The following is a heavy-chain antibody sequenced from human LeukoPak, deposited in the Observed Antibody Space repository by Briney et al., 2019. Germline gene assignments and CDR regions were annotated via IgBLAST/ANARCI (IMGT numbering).Heavy chain of an antibody. J-gene: IGHJ4*02. CDR3: AKLDEESGECCDY. V-gene: IGHV3-23*01. CDR2: ISGSGGST. Sequence: GGSLRLFCAASGFTFSSYAMSWVRQAPGKGLEWGSAISGSGGSTYYADSGKGRFTISRDNSKNTLYLQMNSLRAEDTAVYYCAKLDEESGECCDYWGQGTLVTVSS. D-gene: IGHD3-16*01. CDR1: GFTFSSYA.